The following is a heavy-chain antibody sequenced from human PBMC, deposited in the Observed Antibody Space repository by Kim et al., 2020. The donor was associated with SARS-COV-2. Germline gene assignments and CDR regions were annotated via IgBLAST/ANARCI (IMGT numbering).Heavy chain of an antibody. CDR1: GYTLTGYC. CDR2: INPYNGDT. J-gene: IGHJ6*02. Sequence: ASVKVSCKASGYTLTGYCIHWVRQAPGQGLEWMGWINPYNGDTNYAQKFQGRVTMTTDTSTSTAYMELRSLRSDDTAVYYCASGSGSNVRNSITIFGVVTVVGAFNGLDVWGQGTLVTVSS. D-gene: IGHD3-3*01. CDR3: ASGSGSNVRNSITIFGVVTVVGAFNGLDV. V-gene: IGHV1-18*01.